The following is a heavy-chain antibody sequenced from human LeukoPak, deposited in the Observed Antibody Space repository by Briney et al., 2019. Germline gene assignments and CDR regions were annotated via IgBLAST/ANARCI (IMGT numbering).Heavy chain of an antibody. CDR3: TTLTVASSFDY. CDR2: ISSSGGTR. D-gene: IGHD6-19*01. V-gene: IGHV3-48*03. Sequence: GGSLRLSCAASEFAFSVYEMYWVRQAPGKGLERVSYISSSGGTRYYADSVKGRFTISRDNAKNSLYLQMNSLRAEDTAVYCCTTLTVASSFDYWGQGALVTVSS. CDR1: EFAFSVYE. J-gene: IGHJ4*02.